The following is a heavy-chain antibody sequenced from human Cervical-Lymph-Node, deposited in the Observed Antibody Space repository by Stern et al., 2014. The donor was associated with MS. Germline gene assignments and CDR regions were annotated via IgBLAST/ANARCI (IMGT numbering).Heavy chain of an antibody. J-gene: IGHJ4*02. V-gene: IGHV4-39*01. Sequence: QLQESGPGLVKPSATLSLTCAVSGDSISSYTHYWAWIRQPPGTGLEWIGSVYYSGATYSTPSLKSPVTISVDTSKNPFSLGLNSVTAADTAVYYCAKHACTGAACPFDLWGQGTLVTVSS. D-gene: IGHD2-8*02. CDR2: VYYSGAT. CDR1: GDSISSYTHY. CDR3: AKHACTGAACPFDL.